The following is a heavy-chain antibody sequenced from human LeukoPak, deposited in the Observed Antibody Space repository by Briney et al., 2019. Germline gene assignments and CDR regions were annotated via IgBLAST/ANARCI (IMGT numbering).Heavy chain of an antibody. V-gene: IGHV3-66*01. CDR1: GFTVSSNY. D-gene: IGHD3-22*01. CDR3: TRGYYDSSGIDY. CDR2: IYSGGST. J-gene: IGHJ4*02. Sequence: GGSLRLSCAASGFTVSSNYMSWVRQAPGKGLEWVSVIYSGGSTYYADSVKGRFTISRDNSKNTLYLQMNSLRAEDTAVYYCTRGYYDSSGIDYWGQGTLVTVSS.